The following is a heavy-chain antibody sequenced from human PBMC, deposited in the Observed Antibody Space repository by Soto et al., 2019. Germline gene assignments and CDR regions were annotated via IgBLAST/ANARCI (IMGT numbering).Heavy chain of an antibody. CDR1: DGSVNSDSYY. Sequence: VQLQESGPRLVTPSETLSLTCTVSDGSVNSDSYYWSWIRQPPGKGLEWISSVSNSGTTNYNPSLKSRVTLSVDTSKHRVYLKLTPGTAADTAVYYCARHKGVTAMGLYNWLDPWGQGLLVTVST. CDR3: ARHKGVTAMGLYNWLDP. J-gene: IGHJ5*02. CDR2: VSNSGTT. V-gene: IGHV4-61*01. D-gene: IGHD2-21*02.